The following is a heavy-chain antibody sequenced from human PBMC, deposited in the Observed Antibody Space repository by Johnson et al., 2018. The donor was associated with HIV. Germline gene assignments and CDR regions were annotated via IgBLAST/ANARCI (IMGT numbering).Heavy chain of an antibody. CDR2: IKRKTDGGTT. D-gene: IGHD2-2*02. J-gene: IGHJ3*02. Sequence: VQLVESGGGLVQPGGSLRLSCAASGFTVSSNYMSWVRQAPGKGLEWVGRIKRKTDGGTTDYAAPVKGRFTISRDDSNNMLYLEMNSLKTEDTATYYCTTAGYTFSDAFDIWGQGTMVTVSS. V-gene: IGHV3-15*01. CDR1: GFTVSSNY. CDR3: TTAGYTFSDAFDI.